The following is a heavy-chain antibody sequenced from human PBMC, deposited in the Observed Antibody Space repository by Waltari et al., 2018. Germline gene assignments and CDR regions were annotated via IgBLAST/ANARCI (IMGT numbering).Heavy chain of an antibody. V-gene: IGHV1-18*01. Sequence: QVQLVQSGAEVKKPGASVKVSCTASGYTFTSYGISWVRQAPGQGVEGMGWMSGYNGNTNYATKLQGRVTMTTDTSTGAAYMALRSLRSDDTAVYCCARADYYDSSGYSSTFDYWGQGTLVTVSS. CDR1: GYTFTSYG. CDR2: MSGYNGNT. CDR3: ARADYYDSSGYSSTFDY. J-gene: IGHJ4*02. D-gene: IGHD3-22*01.